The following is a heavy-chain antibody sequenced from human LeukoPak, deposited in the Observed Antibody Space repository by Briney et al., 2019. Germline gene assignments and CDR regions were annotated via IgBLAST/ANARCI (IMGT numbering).Heavy chain of an antibody. J-gene: IGHJ5*02. V-gene: IGHV3-30-3*01. CDR1: GFTFSSYA. CDR3: ARDLAYDFWSGYSSQSLDP. D-gene: IGHD3-3*01. CDR2: ISYDGSNK. Sequence: GGSLRLSCAASGFTFSSYAMHWVRQAPGKGLEWVAVISYDGSNKYYADSVKGRFTISRDNSKNTLYLQMNSLRAEDTVVYYCARDLAYDFWSGYSSQSLDPWGQGTLVTVSS.